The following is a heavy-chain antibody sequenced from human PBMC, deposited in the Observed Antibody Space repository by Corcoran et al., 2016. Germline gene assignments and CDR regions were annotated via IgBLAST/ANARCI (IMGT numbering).Heavy chain of an antibody. CDR1: GYSFTSSW. CDR3: ARHSGGRDTYYYYSMDV. D-gene: IGHD1-26*01. V-gene: IGHV5-51*01. Sequence: EVQLVQSGAEVKKPGESLKISCKGSGYSFTSSWIGWVRQMPGKGLEWMGIIYPGDSEIRYSPSFQGQVTISADKSISTAYLQWSSLKASDTAKYYCARHSGGRDTYYYYSMDVWGQGTTVTVSS. CDR2: IYPGDSEI. J-gene: IGHJ6*02.